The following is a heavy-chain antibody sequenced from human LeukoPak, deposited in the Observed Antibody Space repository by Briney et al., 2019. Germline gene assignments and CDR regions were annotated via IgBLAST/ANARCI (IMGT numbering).Heavy chain of an antibody. CDR2: ISYDGSNK. D-gene: IGHD1-20*01. J-gene: IGHJ4*02. V-gene: IGHV3-30*18. Sequence: GGSLRLSCAASGFTFSSYGMHWVRQAPGKGLEWVAVISYDGSNKYYADSVKGRFTISRDNSKNTLYLQMHSLRAEDTAVYYCAKETSITGAGDFWGQGALVTVSS. CDR3: AKETSITGAGDF. CDR1: GFTFSSYG.